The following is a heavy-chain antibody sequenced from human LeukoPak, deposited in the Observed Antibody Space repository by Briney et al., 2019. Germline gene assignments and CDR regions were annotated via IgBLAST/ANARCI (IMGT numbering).Heavy chain of an antibody. D-gene: IGHD3-22*01. CDR3: ARSRYYYDSSGYPMTYFDY. CDR2: ISAYNGNT. J-gene: IGHJ4*02. CDR1: GYTFTSYG. V-gene: IGHV1-18*01. Sequence: ASVKVSCKASGYTFTSYGISWVRQAPGQGLEWMGWISAYNGNTNYAQKLQGRVTMTTDTSTSTAYMGLRSLRSDDTAVYYCARSRYYYDSSGYPMTYFDYWGQGTLVTVSS.